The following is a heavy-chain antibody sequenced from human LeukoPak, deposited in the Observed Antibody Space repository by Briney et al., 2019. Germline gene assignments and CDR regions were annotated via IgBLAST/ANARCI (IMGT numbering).Heavy chain of an antibody. CDR3: ARDIQPYQQQLVQDAFDI. Sequence: SETLSLTCTVSGGSISSSSYYWGWIRQPPGKGLEWIGSIYYSGSTYYNPSLKSRVTISVDTSKNQFSLKLSSVTAADTAVYYCARDIQPYQQQLVQDAFDIWGQGTMVTVSS. CDR2: IYYSGST. V-gene: IGHV4-39*02. CDR1: GGSISSSSYY. D-gene: IGHD6-13*01. J-gene: IGHJ3*02.